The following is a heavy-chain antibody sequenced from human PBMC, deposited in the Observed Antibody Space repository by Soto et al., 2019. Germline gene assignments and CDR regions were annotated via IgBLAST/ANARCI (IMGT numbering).Heavy chain of an antibody. CDR1: GYTFSNFG. Sequence: ASVKVSCKASGYTFSNFGLSWGRQAPGQGLEWMGWISPSNGQTIYAQNFHGRVTMTTDTSTATAHMELRSLISDDTAVYYCARVIMIFGVANLGSYFDYWGQGTRVTVSS. J-gene: IGHJ4*02. D-gene: IGHD3-3*01. CDR2: ISPSNGQT. CDR3: ARVIMIFGVANLGSYFDY. V-gene: IGHV1-18*01.